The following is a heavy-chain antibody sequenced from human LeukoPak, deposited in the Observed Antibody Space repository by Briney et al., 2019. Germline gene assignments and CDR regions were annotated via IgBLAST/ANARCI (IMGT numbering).Heavy chain of an antibody. V-gene: IGHV1-69*04. CDR2: TVPILGIA. CDR3: ARVVVVVAATPSYGMDV. CDR1: GGTFSSYA. Sequence: SVKVSCKASGGTFSSYAISWVRQAPGQGLEWMGRTVPILGIANYAQKFQGRVTITADKSTSTAYMELSSLRSEDTAVYYCARVVVVVAATPSYGMDVWGQGTTVTVSS. J-gene: IGHJ6*02. D-gene: IGHD2-15*01.